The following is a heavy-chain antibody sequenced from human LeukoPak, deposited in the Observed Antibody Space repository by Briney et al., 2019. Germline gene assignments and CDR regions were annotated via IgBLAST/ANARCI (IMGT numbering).Heavy chain of an antibody. V-gene: IGHV4-34*01. J-gene: IGHJ4*02. Sequence: PSETLSLTCAVYGGSFSGYYWSWIRQPPGKGLEWIGEINHSGSTNYNPSLKSRVTISVDRSKNQFSLKLSSVTAADTAVYYCARERQLGGDYWGQGTLVTVSS. D-gene: IGHD6-6*01. CDR2: INHSGST. CDR1: GGSFSGYY. CDR3: ARERQLGGDY.